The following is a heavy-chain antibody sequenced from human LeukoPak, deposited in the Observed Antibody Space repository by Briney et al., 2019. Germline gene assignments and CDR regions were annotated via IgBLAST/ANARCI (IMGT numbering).Heavy chain of an antibody. CDR3: ARQLEYYYDPNWCDP. D-gene: IGHD3-22*01. CDR1: GGSISSSSYY. V-gene: IGHV4-39*01. J-gene: IGHJ5*02. CDR2: IYYSGST. Sequence: SETLSLTCTVSGGSISSSSYYWGWLRQPPGKGLKWIGSIYYSGSTYYNPALNTRVTISVDTSKNQLSLKLSSVTAADTSGDYCARQLEYYYDPNWCDPWRQGTRVTVPT.